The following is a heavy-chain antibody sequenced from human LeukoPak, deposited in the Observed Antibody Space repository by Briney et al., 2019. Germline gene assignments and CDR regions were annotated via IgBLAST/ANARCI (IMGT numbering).Heavy chain of an antibody. D-gene: IGHD1-26*01. Sequence: GGSLRLSCAASGFTFSAYVMVWVRQAPGKGLEWVAFIWYDGRNKFYVDSVKGRFTISRDNSKNTLCLQMNNLRAEDTAVYYCAKGPLRDDTGSYFDYWGQGTLVTVSS. V-gene: IGHV3-30*02. CDR2: IWYDGRNK. CDR3: AKGPLRDDTGSYFDY. J-gene: IGHJ4*02. CDR1: GFTFSAYV.